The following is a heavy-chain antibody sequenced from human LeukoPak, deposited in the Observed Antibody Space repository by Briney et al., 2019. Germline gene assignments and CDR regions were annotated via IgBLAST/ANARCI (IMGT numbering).Heavy chain of an antibody. V-gene: IGHV4-59*01. CDR1: GGSISSYY. Sequence: PSQTLSLTCTVSGGSISSYYWSWIRQPPGKGLEWIGYIYYSGSTNYNPSLKSRVTISVDTSKNQFSLKLSSVTAADTAVYYCARVGNRRDWFDPWGQGTLVTVSS. J-gene: IGHJ5*02. D-gene: IGHD1-26*01. CDR2: IYYSGST. CDR3: ARVGNRRDWFDP.